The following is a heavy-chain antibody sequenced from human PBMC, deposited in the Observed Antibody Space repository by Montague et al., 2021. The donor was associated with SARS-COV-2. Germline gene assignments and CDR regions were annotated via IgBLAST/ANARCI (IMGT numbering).Heavy chain of an antibody. CDR2: IYHTGSA. Sequence: SETLSLTCTVSGGSINIITYYWAWIRQPPGKGLEWVGSIYHTGSAFYSPSLKSRVAISVDTSKNQFSLNLNSVTAADTAIYYCARHQRYTRGGSWFDPWGQGPLVTVSS. J-gene: IGHJ5*02. CDR1: GGSINIITYY. CDR3: ARHQRYTRGGSWFDP. V-gene: IGHV4-39*01. D-gene: IGHD2-2*02.